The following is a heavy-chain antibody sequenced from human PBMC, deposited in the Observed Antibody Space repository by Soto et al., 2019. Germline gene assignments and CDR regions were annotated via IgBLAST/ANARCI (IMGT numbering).Heavy chain of an antibody. CDR1: GGPFSSYA. D-gene: IGHD4-17*01. CDR3: AGDLVRMLPLDYGDYYYYGMDV. Sequence: GASVKVSCKASGGPFSSYAISWVRQAPGQGLEWMGGIIPIFGTANYAQKFQGRVTITADESTSTAYMELSSLRSEDTAVYYCAGDLVRMLPLDYGDYYYYGMDVWGQGTTVTVSS. J-gene: IGHJ6*02. CDR2: IIPIFGTA. V-gene: IGHV1-69*13.